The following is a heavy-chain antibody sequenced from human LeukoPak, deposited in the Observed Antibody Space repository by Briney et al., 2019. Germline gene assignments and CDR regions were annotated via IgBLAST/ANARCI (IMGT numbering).Heavy chain of an antibody. Sequence: SETLSLTCAVYGGSFSGYYWSWIRQPPGKGLEWIGEINHSGSTNYNPSLKSRVTISVDTSKNQFSLKLSSVTAADTAVYYCARGLTYYDFWGGYVIDYFDYWGQGTLVTVSS. V-gene: IGHV4-34*01. CDR3: ARGLTYYDFWGGYVIDYFDY. D-gene: IGHD3-3*01. J-gene: IGHJ4*02. CDR1: GGSFSGYY. CDR2: INHSGST.